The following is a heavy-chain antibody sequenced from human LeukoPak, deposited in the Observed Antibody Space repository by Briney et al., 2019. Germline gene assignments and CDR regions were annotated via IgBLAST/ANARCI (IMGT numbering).Heavy chain of an antibody. CDR3: ARQTGSGLFILP. CDR1: GVSISSSNSY. Sequence: SQTLSLTCTVSGVSISSSNSYWGWIRQPPGKGLEWIGSIYYSGNTYYNASLKSQVSISIDTSKNRFSLKLTSVTAADTAVYYCARQTGSGLFILPGGQGTLVTVSS. D-gene: IGHD3/OR15-3a*01. CDR2: IYYSGNT. V-gene: IGHV4-39*01. J-gene: IGHJ4*02.